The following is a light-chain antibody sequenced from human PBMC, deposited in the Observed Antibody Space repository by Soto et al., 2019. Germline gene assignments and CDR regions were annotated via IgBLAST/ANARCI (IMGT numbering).Light chain of an antibody. CDR3: SSYTTSSTWV. CDR2: DVS. J-gene: IGLJ3*02. Sequence: QSALTQPASVSGSPGPSITISCTGTSSDGGGSNYVSWHQQHPGKAPKLIIYDVSNRPSGVSNRFSGSKSGNTASLTISGLQAEDEDEYYGSSYTTSSTWVFGGGTKLTVL. V-gene: IGLV2-14*01. CDR1: SSDGGGSNY.